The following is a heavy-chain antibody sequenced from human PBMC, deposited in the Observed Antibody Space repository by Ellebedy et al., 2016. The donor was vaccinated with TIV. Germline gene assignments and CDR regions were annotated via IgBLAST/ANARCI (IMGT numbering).Heavy chain of an antibody. Sequence: AASVKVSCKASGYTFTSYDINWVRQATGQGLEWMGWMNPNSGNTGYAQKLQGRVTMTTDTSTSTAYMELRSLRSDDTAVYYCASTWELGAATIWGQGTMVTVSS. CDR3: ASTWELGAATI. J-gene: IGHJ3*02. V-gene: IGHV1-8*01. CDR2: MNPNSGNT. D-gene: IGHD1-26*01. CDR1: GYTFTSYD.